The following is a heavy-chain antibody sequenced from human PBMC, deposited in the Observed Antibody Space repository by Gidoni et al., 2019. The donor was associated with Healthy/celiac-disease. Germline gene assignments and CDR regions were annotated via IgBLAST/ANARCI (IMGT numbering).Heavy chain of an antibody. V-gene: IGHV4-39*01. CDR3: ARWILLWFGEGFDY. CDR2: IYYSGST. Sequence: QLQLQESGPGLVKPSETLSLPCTVSGGSISSSSYYWGWIRQPPGKGLEWIGSIYYSGSTYYNPSLKSRVTISVDTSKNQFSLKLSSVTAADTAVYYCARWILLWFGEGFDYWGQGTLVTVSS. D-gene: IGHD3-10*01. J-gene: IGHJ4*02. CDR1: GGSISSSSYY.